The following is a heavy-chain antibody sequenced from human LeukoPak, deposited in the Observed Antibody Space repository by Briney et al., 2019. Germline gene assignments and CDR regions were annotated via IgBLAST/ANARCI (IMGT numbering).Heavy chain of an antibody. D-gene: IGHD2-21*01. Sequence: ASVKVSCKTSGYSFTDYYMHWVRQAPGQGLEWMGWIDPNSGGTSSAQKFQGRVAMTRDTSISTVYMEVSWLTSDDTAIYYCARADRLHGGPYLIGPWGQGTLVTVSS. CDR1: GYSFTDYY. J-gene: IGHJ5*02. V-gene: IGHV1-2*02. CDR3: ARADRLHGGPYLIGP. CDR2: IDPNSGGT.